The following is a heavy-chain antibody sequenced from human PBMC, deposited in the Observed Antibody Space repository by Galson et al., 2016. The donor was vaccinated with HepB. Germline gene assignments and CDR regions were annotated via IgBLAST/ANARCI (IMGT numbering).Heavy chain of an antibody. CDR1: GFTFQNYA. J-gene: IGHJ5*02. V-gene: IGHV3-23*01. D-gene: IGHD7-27*01. CDR2: ISGSGVHA. Sequence: ASGFTFQNYAMNWIRQAPGKGLEWVSAISGSGVHAYYADSVKDRFTISRDNSKNTTSLQMRSLRADDTALYYCVKGTGDGTSPPFETWGQGTLVTVSS. CDR3: VKGTGDGTSPPFET.